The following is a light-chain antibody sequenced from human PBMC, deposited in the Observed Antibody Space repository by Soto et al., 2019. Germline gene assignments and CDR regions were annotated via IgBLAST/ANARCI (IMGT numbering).Light chain of an antibody. CDR2: GAT. V-gene: IGKV3-20*01. CDR3: QRYGGSHSIT. CDR1: QSVTSSY. J-gene: IGKJ5*01. Sequence: EIVLTQSPGTLSLSPGERATLSCRASQSVTSSYLAWYQQKPGQAPRLLIYGATSRATGIPDRFSGSGSGTDFPLSISVLEPEDFAVYYCQRYGGSHSITFGQGTRLEIK.